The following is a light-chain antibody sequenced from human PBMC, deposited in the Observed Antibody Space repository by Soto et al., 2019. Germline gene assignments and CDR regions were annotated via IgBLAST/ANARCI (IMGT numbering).Light chain of an antibody. V-gene: IGKV3-11*01. Sequence: EIVLTQSPATLSLSRGDRATLSCKASQSVSSYLAWYQQKSGQAPRLLIYEASNRATGIPSRFSGSGSGTDFTLTISSLEPEDFAVYYCQQRINWPITFGQGTRLEI. CDR2: EAS. CDR1: QSVSSY. CDR3: QQRINWPIT. J-gene: IGKJ5*01.